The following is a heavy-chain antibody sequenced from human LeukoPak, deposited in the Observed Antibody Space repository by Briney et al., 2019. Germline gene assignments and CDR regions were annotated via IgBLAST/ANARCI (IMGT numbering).Heavy chain of an antibody. J-gene: IGHJ4*02. CDR2: IYYSGST. D-gene: IGHD6-19*01. CDR1: GGSISSYY. V-gene: IGHV4-59*12. Sequence: PSETLSLTCTVSGGSISSYYWSWIRQPPGKGLEWIGYIYYSGSTNYNPSLKSRVTIPVDTSKNQFSLKLSSVTAADTAVYYCARVGAVAGNPYYFDYWGQGTLVTVSS. CDR3: ARVGAVAGNPYYFDY.